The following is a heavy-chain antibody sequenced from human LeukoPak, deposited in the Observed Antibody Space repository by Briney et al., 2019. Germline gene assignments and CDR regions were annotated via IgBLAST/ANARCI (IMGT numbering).Heavy chain of an antibody. CDR1: GYTFTSYD. V-gene: IGHV1-8*01. CDR3: ARSDLGVASIDY. D-gene: IGHD2-15*01. CDR2: MNPNSGNT. J-gene: IGHJ4*02. Sequence: ASVKVSCKASGYTFTSYDINWVRQATGQGLEWMGWMNPNSGNTGYAQKFQGRVTMTRNTSISTAYMELSSLRSEDTAVYYRARSDLGVASIDYWGQGTLVTVSS.